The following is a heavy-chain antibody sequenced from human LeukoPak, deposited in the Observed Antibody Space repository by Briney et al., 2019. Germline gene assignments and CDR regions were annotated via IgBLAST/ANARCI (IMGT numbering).Heavy chain of an antibody. V-gene: IGHV3-23*01. J-gene: IGHJ3*02. D-gene: IGHD5-18*01. Sequence: PGGSLRLSCTASGFTFSNYAMSWVRQAPGKGLEWVSAISGNGGSTFDADSVKGRFTISRDNSKNTLYLQTNSLRAEDTAVYYCARVGGYNYGPGTFDIWGQGTMVTVSS. CDR3: ARVGGYNYGPGTFDI. CDR1: GFTFSNYA. CDR2: ISGNGGST.